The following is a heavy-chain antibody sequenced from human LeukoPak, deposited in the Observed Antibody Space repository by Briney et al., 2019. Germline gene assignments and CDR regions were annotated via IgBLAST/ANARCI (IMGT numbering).Heavy chain of an antibody. Sequence: GGSLRLSCTASGFAFSSNWMFWVRQVPGKGLVWVSQINSDGASTTYGDPAKGRFTASRDNAKNTLFLQMNSLRVEDPAVYYCARGTATKAGIDYWGQGTLVTVSS. CDR3: ARGTATKAGIDY. D-gene: IGHD6-19*01. CDR1: GFAFSSNW. V-gene: IGHV3-74*01. CDR2: INSDGAST. J-gene: IGHJ4*02.